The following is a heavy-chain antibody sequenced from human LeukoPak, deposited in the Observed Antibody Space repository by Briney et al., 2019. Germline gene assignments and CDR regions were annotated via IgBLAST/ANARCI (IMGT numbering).Heavy chain of an antibody. V-gene: IGHV3-23*01. Sequence: GGSLTLSCEVSGFSFNSYAMSWVRQAPGKGLEWVSAIFGSGESTFYADSVQGRFTISRDNFKNTLYLEVISLTAEDTAVYYCAKDDAWLQFGEWSQGTLVTVSS. CDR1: GFSFNSYA. D-gene: IGHD3-10*01. CDR2: IFGSGEST. CDR3: AKDDAWLQFGE. J-gene: IGHJ4*02.